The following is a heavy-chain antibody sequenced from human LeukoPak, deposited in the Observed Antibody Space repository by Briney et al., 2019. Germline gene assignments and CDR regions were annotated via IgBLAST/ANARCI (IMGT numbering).Heavy chain of an antibody. V-gene: IGHV4-34*01. Sequence: PSETLSLTCAVYGGSFSGYYWSWIRQPPGKGLEWIGSIYYSGSTYYNPSLKSRVTISVDTSKNQFSLKLSSVTAADTAVYYCARNPTGGYYYFEYWGQGALVTVSS. J-gene: IGHJ4*02. CDR3: ARNPTGGYYYFEY. CDR1: GGSFSGYY. CDR2: IYYSGST. D-gene: IGHD2-8*02.